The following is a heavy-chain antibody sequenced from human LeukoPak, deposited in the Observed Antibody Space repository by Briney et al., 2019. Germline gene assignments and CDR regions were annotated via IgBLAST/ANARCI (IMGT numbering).Heavy chain of an antibody. J-gene: IGHJ2*01. CDR2: MNPYSGNT. D-gene: IGHD1-26*01. CDR3: ARWLRSAGGFDL. Sequence: ASVKVSCKASGYTFTSYDINWVRQATGQGLEWMGWMNPYSGNTGYAQKFQGRVTMTRDTSISTAYMELSRLRSDDTAVYYCARWLRSAGGFDLWGRGTLVTVSS. CDR1: GYTFTSYD. V-gene: IGHV1-8*01.